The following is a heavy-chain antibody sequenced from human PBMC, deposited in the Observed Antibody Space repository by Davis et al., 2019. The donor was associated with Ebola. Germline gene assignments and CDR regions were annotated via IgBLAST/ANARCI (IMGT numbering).Heavy chain of an antibody. J-gene: IGHJ6*02. Sequence: SETLSLTCTVSGDSISSNDYYWGWIRQPPGKGLEWIGSIYYSGSTYYNPSLKSRVTISVDTSKNQFSLKLSSVTAADTAVYYCARHFYDFWSGYYGGYYGMDVWGQGTTVTVSS. CDR2: IYYSGST. CDR3: ARHFYDFWSGYYGGYYGMDV. V-gene: IGHV4-39*01. D-gene: IGHD3-3*01. CDR1: GDSISSNDYY.